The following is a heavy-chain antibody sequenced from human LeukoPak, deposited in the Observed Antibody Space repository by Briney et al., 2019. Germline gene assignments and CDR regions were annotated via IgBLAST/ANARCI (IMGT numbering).Heavy chain of an antibody. CDR3: ARGGGEGYSYGRYYFDY. J-gene: IGHJ4*02. Sequence: ASVKVSCKASGYTFTGYYMHWVRQAPGQGLEWMGWINPNSGGTNYAQKFQGRVTLTRDTSISTAYMELSRLRSDDTAVYYCARGGGEGYSYGRYYFDYWGQGTLVTVSS. D-gene: IGHD5-18*01. CDR2: INPNSGGT. CDR1: GYTFTGYY. V-gene: IGHV1-2*02.